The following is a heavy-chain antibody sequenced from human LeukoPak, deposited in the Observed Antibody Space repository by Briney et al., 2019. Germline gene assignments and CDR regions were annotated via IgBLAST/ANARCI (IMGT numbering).Heavy chain of an antibody. J-gene: IGHJ4*02. CDR2: ISITDGDT. Sequence: QPGGSLRLSCAASGFTFSSYGMGWVRQAPGKGLEWVSTISITDGDTYHADSVKGRFTISRDNAKNSLYLQMNSLRAEDTAVYYCARRTRYDSSGYYYDYWGQGTLVTVSS. CDR1: GFTFSSYG. CDR3: ARRTRYDSSGYYYDY. V-gene: IGHV3-48*01. D-gene: IGHD3-22*01.